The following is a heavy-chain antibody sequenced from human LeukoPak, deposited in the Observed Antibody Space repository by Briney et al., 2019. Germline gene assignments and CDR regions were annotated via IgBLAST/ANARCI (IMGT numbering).Heavy chain of an antibody. CDR3: ARARFGKCSGGSCYRYLYYYYGMDV. Sequence: SETLSLTCTVSGGSISSYYWSWIRQPPGKGLEWIGYIYYSGSTNYNPSLKSRVTISVDTSKNQFSLKLSSVTAADTAVYYCARARFGKCSGGSCYRYLYYYYGMDVCGQGTTVTVSS. V-gene: IGHV4-59*01. J-gene: IGHJ6*02. D-gene: IGHD2-15*01. CDR2: IYYSGST. CDR1: GGSISSYY.